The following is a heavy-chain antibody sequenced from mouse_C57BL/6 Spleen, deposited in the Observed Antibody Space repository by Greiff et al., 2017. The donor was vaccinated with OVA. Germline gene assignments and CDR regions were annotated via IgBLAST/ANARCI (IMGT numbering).Heavy chain of an antibody. CDR1: GYTFTSYW. CDR2: IYPGSGST. D-gene: IGHD2-5*01. J-gene: IGHJ2*01. CDR3: ARGGSNYDLYYFDY. Sequence: QVQLQQPGAELVKPGASVKMSCKASGYTFTSYWITWVKQRPGQGLEWIGDIYPGSGSTNYNEKFKSKATLTVDTSSSTAYMQLSSLTSDDSAVYYCARGGSNYDLYYFDYWGQGTTLTVSS. V-gene: IGHV1-55*01.